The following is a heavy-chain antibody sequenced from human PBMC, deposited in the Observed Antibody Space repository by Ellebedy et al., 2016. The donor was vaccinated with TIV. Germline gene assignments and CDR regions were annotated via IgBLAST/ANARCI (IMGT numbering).Heavy chain of an antibody. D-gene: IGHD3-3*01. CDR1: GFTSAPYA. Sequence: GESLKISCTASGFTSAPYAVSWFRQAPGKGLEWVGFIRSNTYGGTIEYAASVKGRFAISRDDSKSIAYLQMNSLKSEDTAVYYCTGFGNYLFPEQYFDFWGQGTLVTVSS. V-gene: IGHV3-49*03. CDR2: IRSNTYGGTI. J-gene: IGHJ4*02. CDR3: TGFGNYLFPEQYFDF.